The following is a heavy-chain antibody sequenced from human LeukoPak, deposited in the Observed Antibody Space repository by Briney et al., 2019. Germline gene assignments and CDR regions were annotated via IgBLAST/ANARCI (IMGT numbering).Heavy chain of an antibody. CDR1: GYTFTGYY. J-gene: IGHJ4*02. V-gene: IGHV1-2*02. D-gene: IGHD3-9*01. CDR3: ARGGETYYDILTGYYSDY. CDR2: INPNSGGT. Sequence: ASVKVSCKASGYTFTGYYMHWVRQAPGQGLEWMGWINPNSGGTNYAQKFQGRVTMTRDTSISTAYMELSRLRSDDTAVYYCARGGETYYDILTGYYSDYWGQGTLVTVSS.